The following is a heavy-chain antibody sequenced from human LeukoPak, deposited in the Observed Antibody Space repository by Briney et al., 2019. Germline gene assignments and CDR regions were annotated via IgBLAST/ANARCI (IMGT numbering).Heavy chain of an antibody. CDR2: INHSGST. Sequence: SETLSLTCAVYGGSFSGYYWGWIRQPPGKGLEWIGEINHSGSTNYNPSLKSRVTISVDTSKNQFSLKLSSVTAADTAVYYCARACLPGIAAAGKIWLDPWGRGTVDSVSS. CDR3: ARACLPGIAAAGKIWLDP. D-gene: IGHD6-13*01. CDR1: GGSFSGYY. V-gene: IGHV4-34*01. J-gene: IGHJ5*02.